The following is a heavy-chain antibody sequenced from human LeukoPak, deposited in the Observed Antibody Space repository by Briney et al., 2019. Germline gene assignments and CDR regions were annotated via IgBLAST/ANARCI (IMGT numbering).Heavy chain of an antibody. J-gene: IGHJ4*02. CDR2: INPNSGGT. CDR3: ARCRYGDYFYYFDY. D-gene: IGHD4-17*01. V-gene: IGHV1-2*02. Sequence: ASVKVSCKASGYTFTGYYMHWVRQAPGQGLEWMGWINPNSGGTNYAQKFQGRVTMTRDTSISTAYMELTRLRSDDTAVYYCARCRYGDYFYYFDYWGQGTLVTVSS. CDR1: GYTFTGYY.